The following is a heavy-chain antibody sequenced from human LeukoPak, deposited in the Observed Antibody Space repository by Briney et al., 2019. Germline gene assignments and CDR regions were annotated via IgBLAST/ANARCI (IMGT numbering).Heavy chain of an antibody. CDR1: GASISNYY. Sequence: KPSETLSLTCTVSGASISNYYWSWIRQPPGKGLEFIGYIFYSGSTNYNPSLKSRVTISLDRSKSQFSLKLSSVTAADTAVYYCARAYSGYDPYKFLSGMDVWGQGTTVTVSS. CDR3: ARAYSGYDPYKFLSGMDV. J-gene: IGHJ6*02. V-gene: IGHV4-59*08. D-gene: IGHD5-12*01. CDR2: IFYSGST.